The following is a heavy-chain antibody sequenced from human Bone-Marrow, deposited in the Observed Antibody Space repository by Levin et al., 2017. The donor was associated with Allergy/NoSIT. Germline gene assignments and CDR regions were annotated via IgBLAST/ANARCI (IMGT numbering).Heavy chain of an antibody. V-gene: IGHV3-48*02. D-gene: IGHD6-25*01. CDR1: GFTFRTYS. J-gene: IGHJ3*02. Sequence: GGSLRLSCTASGFTFRTYSMNWVRLAPGKGLEWVSFISSSSKTIHYADSVKGRFTISRDNAENSLYLQMNSLRHEDTAVYYCARPSSGAFDIWGQGTMVTVSS. CDR2: ISSSSKTI. CDR3: ARPSSGAFDI.